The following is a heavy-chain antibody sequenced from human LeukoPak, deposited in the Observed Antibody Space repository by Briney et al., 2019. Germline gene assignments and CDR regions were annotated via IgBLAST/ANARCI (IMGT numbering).Heavy chain of an antibody. CDR1: GFTFSSYS. Sequence: GGSLRLSCAASGFTFSSYSMHWVRQAPGKGLEWVAFIRYDGSNKYYADSVKGRFTISRDNSKNTLYLQMNSLRAEDTAVYYCAKDGGVITMVRGVIITWDDYYYMDVWGKGTTVTISS. J-gene: IGHJ6*03. V-gene: IGHV3-30*02. CDR3: AKDGGVITMVRGVIITWDDYYYMDV. CDR2: IRYDGSNK. D-gene: IGHD3-10*01.